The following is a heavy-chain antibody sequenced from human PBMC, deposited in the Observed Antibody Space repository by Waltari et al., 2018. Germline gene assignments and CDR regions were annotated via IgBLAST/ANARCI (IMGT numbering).Heavy chain of an antibody. Sequence: QVHLAPSGPELKRPGASVRISCLTSGYSFTDYAIYWVRQAPGQGLKWLGGINTQTVNPTYAQGRSGRFVFSLDTSVATAYRQIDSLTTSDTAVYFCSREAVVGTNPIVDYWGRGTLVTV. V-gene: IGHV7-4-1*01. D-gene: IGHD2-21*01. CDR2: INTQTVNP. CDR1: GYSFTDYA. CDR3: SREAVVGTNPIVDY. J-gene: IGHJ4*02.